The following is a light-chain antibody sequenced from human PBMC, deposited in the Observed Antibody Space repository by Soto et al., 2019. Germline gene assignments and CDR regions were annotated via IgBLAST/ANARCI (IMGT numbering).Light chain of an antibody. CDR3: SSFTTGRNWV. J-gene: IGLJ3*02. V-gene: IGLV2-14*01. Sequence: QSALTQPASVSGSPGQSITISCTGASSDVGNCNCVSWYQQHPGKAPKLMIYEVSNRPSGVSDRFSGSKAGNTASLTISGLQAEDEADYYCSSFTTGRNWVFCGGTTLTVL. CDR2: EVS. CDR1: SSDVGNCNC.